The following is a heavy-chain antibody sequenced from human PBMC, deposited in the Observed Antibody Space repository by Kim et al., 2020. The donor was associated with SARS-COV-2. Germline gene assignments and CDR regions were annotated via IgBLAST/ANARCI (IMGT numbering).Heavy chain of an antibody. Sequence: GGSLRLSCAASGFTFSSYWMHWVRQAPGKGLVWVSRINSDGSSTSYADSVKGRFTISRDNAKNTLYLQMNSLRAEDTAVYYCARDQAISRWLQQYNWFDPWGQGTLVTVSS. CDR2: INSDGSST. D-gene: IGHD5-12*01. CDR1: GFTFSSYW. CDR3: ARDQAISRWLQQYNWFDP. V-gene: IGHV3-74*01. J-gene: IGHJ5*02.